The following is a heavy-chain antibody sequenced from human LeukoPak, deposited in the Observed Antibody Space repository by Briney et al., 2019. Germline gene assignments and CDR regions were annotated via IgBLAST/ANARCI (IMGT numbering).Heavy chain of an antibody. CDR2: ITNSGDA. D-gene: IGHD1/OR15-1a*01. Sequence: PSETLSLTCTVAGVSISDYHWSWLRQSPEKGLEWIGWITNSGDANYNPSLESRLAMSAETTKRQLSLRVTSVTDADTAVYYCARHVEHAAYFHHWGQGILVTVSS. J-gene: IGHJ4*02. V-gene: IGHV4-59*08. CDR1: GVSISDYH. CDR3: ARHVEHAAYFHH.